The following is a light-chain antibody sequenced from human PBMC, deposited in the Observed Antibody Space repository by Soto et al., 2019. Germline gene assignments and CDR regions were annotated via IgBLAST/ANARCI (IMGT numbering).Light chain of an antibody. CDR2: WAS. CDR1: QSVLYNSNNKNY. Sequence: DIVMTQSPDSLAVSLGERATINCKSSQSVLYNSNNKNYLVWYQQKPGQPPKLLIYWASTRESGVPDRFSGSGSGTDFTLTISSLQAEDVAVYYCQQYYNTPLTFGGGTKVELK. J-gene: IGKJ4*01. V-gene: IGKV4-1*01. CDR3: QQYYNTPLT.